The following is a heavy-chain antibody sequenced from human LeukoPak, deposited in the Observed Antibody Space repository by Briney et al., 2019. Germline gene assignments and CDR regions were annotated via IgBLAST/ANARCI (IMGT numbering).Heavy chain of an antibody. J-gene: IGHJ3*02. D-gene: IGHD3-10*01. CDR3: ARWGSGDSFDI. CDR2: LSGSSNYI. V-gene: IGHV3-21*01. CDR1: GLTVSNNY. Sequence: GGSLRLSCAVSGLTVSNNYMNWVRQAPGKGLEWVSSLSGSSNYIFYADSVKGRFTISRDNAKNSLFLQMNSLRAEDTAVYFCARWGSGDSFDIWGQGTMVTVSS.